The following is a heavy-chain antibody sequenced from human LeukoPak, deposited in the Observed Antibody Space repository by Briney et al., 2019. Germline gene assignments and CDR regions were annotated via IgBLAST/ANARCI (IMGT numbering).Heavy chain of an antibody. V-gene: IGHV3-23*01. Sequence: GGSLRLSCAASGFTISTYGMSWVRQAAGKGPEWVSSISGGTTYYADSVKGRFTISRDNSKNTVSLQMNSLRAEDTAVYYCAKSVYHSGNYWGQGTLVTVSS. CDR1: GFTISTYG. D-gene: IGHD3-10*01. CDR2: ISGGTT. CDR3: AKSVYHSGNY. J-gene: IGHJ4*02.